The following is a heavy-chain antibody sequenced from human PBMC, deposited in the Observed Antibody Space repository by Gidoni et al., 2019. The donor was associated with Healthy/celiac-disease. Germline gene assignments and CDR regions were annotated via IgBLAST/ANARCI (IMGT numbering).Heavy chain of an antibody. CDR1: GYSFTSYW. Sequence: VQLVQSGAEVKKPGEPLKIPCKGSGYSFTSYWIGRVRQLPGKGLEWMGIIYPGDSDTRYSPSFQGQVTISADKSISTAYLQWSSLKASDTAMYYCATGNYDFWSSYYTGGDVVDYWGQGTLVTVSS. J-gene: IGHJ4*02. CDR2: IYPGDSDT. D-gene: IGHD3-3*01. V-gene: IGHV5-51*01. CDR3: ATGNYDFWSSYYTGGDVVDY.